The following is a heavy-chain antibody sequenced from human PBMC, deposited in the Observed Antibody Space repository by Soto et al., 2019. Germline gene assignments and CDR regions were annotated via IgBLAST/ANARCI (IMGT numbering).Heavy chain of an antibody. V-gene: IGHV3-30-3*01. CDR1: GFTFSSYA. D-gene: IGHD3-22*01. CDR3: ARDPWTTMIVWYFDY. J-gene: IGHJ4*02. CDR2: ISYDGSNK. Sequence: PVGSLRLSCAASGFTFSSYAMHWVRQAPGKGLEWVAVISYDGSNKYYADSVKGRFTISRDNSKNTLYLQMNSLRAEDTAVYYCARDPWTTMIVWYFDYWGQGTLVTVSS.